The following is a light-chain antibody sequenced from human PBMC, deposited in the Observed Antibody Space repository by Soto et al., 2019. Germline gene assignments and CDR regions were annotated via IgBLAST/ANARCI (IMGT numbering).Light chain of an antibody. CDR3: SSHSSSGILHV. CDR2: DVS. V-gene: IGLV2-14*01. CDR1: SGDVAGYNY. J-gene: IGLJ1*01. Sequence: QSALTQPASVSGSPGQSITISCTGTSGDVAGYNYVSWFQQHPGKAPKLMIFDVSNRPSGVSNRCSGSKSGNTASLTISGLQAEDEADYDCSSHSSSGILHVFGTGTKLTVL.